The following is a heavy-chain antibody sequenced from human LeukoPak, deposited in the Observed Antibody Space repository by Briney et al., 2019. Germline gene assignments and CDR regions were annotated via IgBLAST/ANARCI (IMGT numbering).Heavy chain of an antibody. J-gene: IGHJ4*02. D-gene: IGHD6-13*01. CDR2: IIPILGIA. CDR3: AREGEAIAAAYDY. Sequence: SVKVSCKASGGTFSSYAISWVRQAPGQGLEWMGRIIPILGIANYAQKFQGRVTITADKSTSTAYMELSSLRSEDTAVYYCAREGEAIAAAYDYWGQGTLVTVSS. CDR1: GGTFSSYA. V-gene: IGHV1-69*04.